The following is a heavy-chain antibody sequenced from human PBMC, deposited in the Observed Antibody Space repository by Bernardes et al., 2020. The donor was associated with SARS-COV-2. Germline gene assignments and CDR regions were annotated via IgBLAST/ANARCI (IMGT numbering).Heavy chain of an antibody. V-gene: IGHV4-61*02. CDR1: GDSMNRESYY. D-gene: IGHD1-26*01. CDR2: IFTSGST. CDR3: ARLRTTAWPPFWYFDL. Sequence: SETLSLTCTVSGDSMNRESYYWSWVPQPNEKGLEWIGRIFTSGSTDYNPSLRSRVALLLDTSKNQFSLRLNSVTAADTAVYYCARLRTTAWPPFWYFDLWGRRILVSVSS. J-gene: IGHJ2*01.